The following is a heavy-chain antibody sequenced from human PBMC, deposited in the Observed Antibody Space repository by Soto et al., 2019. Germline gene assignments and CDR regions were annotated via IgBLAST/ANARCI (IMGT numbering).Heavy chain of an antibody. Sequence: EVQLLESGGGLVQPGGSLRLSCAASGFTFSSYAMSWVRQAPGKGLEWVSAISGSGGSTYYADSVKGRFTISRDNSKNTLYLQMNSLRAEDTAVYYCAKDHRWPRPYGDLRQYDAFDIWGQGTMVTVSS. CDR3: AKDHRWPRPYGDLRQYDAFDI. CDR2: ISGSGGST. J-gene: IGHJ3*02. D-gene: IGHD4-17*01. CDR1: GFTFSSYA. V-gene: IGHV3-23*01.